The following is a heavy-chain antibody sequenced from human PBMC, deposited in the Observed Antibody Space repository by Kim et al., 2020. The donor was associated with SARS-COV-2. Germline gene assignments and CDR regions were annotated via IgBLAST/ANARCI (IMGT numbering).Heavy chain of an antibody. D-gene: IGHD3-10*01. CDR2: FNPEDGET. CDR3: ATTSVRGIIKGWFDP. CDR1: GYTLTELS. V-gene: IGHV1-24*01. Sequence: ASVKVSCKVSGYTLTELSMHWVRQAPGKGLEWMGDFNPEDGETIYAQKFQGRITMTEDTSTDTAYMELSSLRSEDTAVYYCATTSVRGIIKGWFDPWGQGTLVTVSS. J-gene: IGHJ5*02.